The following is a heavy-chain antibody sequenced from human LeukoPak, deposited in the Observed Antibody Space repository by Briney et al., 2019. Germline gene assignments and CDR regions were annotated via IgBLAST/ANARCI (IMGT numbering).Heavy chain of an antibody. J-gene: IGHJ4*02. D-gene: IGHD2-2*01. V-gene: IGHV3-7*03. CDR1: GFTFSSYW. CDR2: INHNGNVN. Sequence: PGGSLRLSCAASGFTFSSYWMNWARQAPGKGLEWVASINHNGNVNYYVDSVKGRFTISRDNAKNSLYLQMTSLRAEDTAVYYCAKGLPATLLDYWGQGTLVTVSS. CDR3: AKGLPATLLDY.